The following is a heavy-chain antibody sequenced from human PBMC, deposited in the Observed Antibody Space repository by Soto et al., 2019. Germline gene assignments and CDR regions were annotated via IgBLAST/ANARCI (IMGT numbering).Heavy chain of an antibody. CDR1: GYIFSSYG. D-gene: IGHD3-3*01. V-gene: IGHV1-18*04. CDR2: ISGYNGDK. Sequence: QVHLVQSGPAVKKPGASVRVSCKASGYIFSSYGISWVRQAPGQGLEWMGWISGYNGDKHNAQKLQDRVTLTTDPSTTTAYMELRSLRSDDTAGYSCARERLPGTVYSDFWGGGSRWFDPWGQGTLVTVSS. J-gene: IGHJ5*02. CDR3: ARERLPGTVYSDFWGGGSRWFDP.